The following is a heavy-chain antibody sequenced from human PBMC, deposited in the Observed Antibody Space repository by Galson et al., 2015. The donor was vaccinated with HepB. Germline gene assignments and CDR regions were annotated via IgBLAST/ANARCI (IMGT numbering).Heavy chain of an antibody. CDR1: GFTFSSYG. D-gene: IGHD6-13*01. Sequence: SLRLSCAASGFTFSSYGMTWIRRAPGKGLEWVSTIRGSDSSTYYADSVKGRFTISRDNSQNTLYLQMNSLGAEDTAVYYCAKKGWQQLGPPYFDYWGQGALVTVSS. CDR2: IRGSDSST. CDR3: AKKGWQQLGPPYFDY. J-gene: IGHJ4*02. V-gene: IGHV3-23*01.